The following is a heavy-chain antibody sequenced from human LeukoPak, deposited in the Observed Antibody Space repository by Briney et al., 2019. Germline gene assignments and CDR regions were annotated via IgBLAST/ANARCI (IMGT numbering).Heavy chain of an antibody. CDR3: ARDYKADF. CDR1: GFTFSTYA. J-gene: IGHJ4*02. V-gene: IGHV3-23*05. D-gene: IGHD3-10*01. CDR2: IDIYATKT. Sequence: GGSLRLSCATSGFTFSTYAMTWVRQAPGKGLEWVSAIDIYATKTNYAGSVKGRFTISRDNSKNTLYLQMNSLRGEDTAIYYCARDYKADFWGQGTLVTVSS.